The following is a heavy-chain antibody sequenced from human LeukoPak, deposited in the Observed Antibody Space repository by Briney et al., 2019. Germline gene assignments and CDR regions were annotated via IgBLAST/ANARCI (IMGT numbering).Heavy chain of an antibody. Sequence: GGSLRLSCAASGFTFSSYGMHWVRQAPGKGLEWVAFIRYDGSNKYYADSVKGRFTISRDNAENSLYLQMNSLRAEDTAIYYCASYLGHYGFWSGYYSGYYFDSWGQGALVTVSS. CDR1: GFTFSSYG. J-gene: IGHJ4*02. CDR3: ASYLGHYGFWSGYYSGYYFDS. V-gene: IGHV3-30*02. CDR2: IRYDGSNK. D-gene: IGHD3-3*01.